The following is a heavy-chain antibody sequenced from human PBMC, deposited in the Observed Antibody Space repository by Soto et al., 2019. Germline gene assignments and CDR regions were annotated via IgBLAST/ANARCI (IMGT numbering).Heavy chain of an antibody. CDR1: GGSISSGDYY. D-gene: IGHD3-22*01. V-gene: IGHV4-30-4*01. Sequence: QVQLQESGPGLVKPSQTLSLTCTVSGGSISSGDYYWSWIRQPPGKGLEWIGYIYYSGSTYYNPSLKSRVTISVDTSKHQFSLKLSSVTAADTAVYYCARTSSGYYSEHWFDPWGQGTLVTVSS. CDR2: IYYSGST. CDR3: ARTSSGYYSEHWFDP. J-gene: IGHJ5*02.